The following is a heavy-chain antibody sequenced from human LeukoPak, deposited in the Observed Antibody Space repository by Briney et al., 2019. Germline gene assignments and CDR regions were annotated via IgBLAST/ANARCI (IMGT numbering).Heavy chain of an antibody. CDR2: MNPNSGNT. Sequence: ASVKVSCKASGYTFTSYDINWVRQATGQGLEWMGWMNPNSGNTGYAQKFQGRVTMTRNTSISTAYMELSSLRSEDTAVYYCARGWKVQLERRPYYYYMDVWGKGTTVTVSS. D-gene: IGHD1-1*01. V-gene: IGHV1-8*01. CDR1: GYTFTSYD. CDR3: ARGWKVQLERRPYYYYMDV. J-gene: IGHJ6*03.